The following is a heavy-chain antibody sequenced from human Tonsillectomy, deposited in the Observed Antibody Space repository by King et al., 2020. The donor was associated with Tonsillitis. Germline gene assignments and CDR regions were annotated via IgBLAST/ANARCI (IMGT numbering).Heavy chain of an antibody. CDR1: GGSISSSSYY. CDR2: IYYSGST. CDR3: AILVGATSIFDY. V-gene: IGHV4-39*07. Sequence: QLQESGPGLVKPSETLSLTCTVSGGSISSSSYYWGWIRQPPGKGLEWIGSIYYSGSTYYNPSLKSRVTISVDTSKNQFSLKLSSVTAADMAVYYCAILVGATSIFDYWGQGPLVTVSS. J-gene: IGHJ4*02. D-gene: IGHD1-26*01.